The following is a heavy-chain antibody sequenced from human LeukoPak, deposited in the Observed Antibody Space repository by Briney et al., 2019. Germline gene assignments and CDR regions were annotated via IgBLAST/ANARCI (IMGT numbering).Heavy chain of an antibody. CDR2: IKQDGSER. Sequence: PGGSLRLSCAASGFTFSSYWMSWVRQAPGKGLEWVANIKQDGSERYYVDSVKGRFTISRDNAKNSLYLQMNTLRAEDTAVYYCARVWGGSWRLFDYWGQGALVTVSS. CDR1: GFTFSSYW. D-gene: IGHD6-13*01. CDR3: ARVWGGSWRLFDY. V-gene: IGHV3-7*01. J-gene: IGHJ4*02.